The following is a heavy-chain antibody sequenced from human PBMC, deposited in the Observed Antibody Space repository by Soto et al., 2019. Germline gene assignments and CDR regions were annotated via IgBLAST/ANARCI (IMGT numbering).Heavy chain of an antibody. J-gene: IGHJ6*02. CDR3: ARELTSSGSYLYYYYYGMDV. Sequence: VASVKVSCKASGYTFTSYDINWVRQATGQGLEWMGWMNPNSGNTGYAQKFQGRVTMTRNTSISTAYMELSSLRSEDTAVYYCARELTSSGSYLYYYYYGMDVWGQGTTVTVAS. CDR2: MNPNSGNT. V-gene: IGHV1-8*01. D-gene: IGHD3-10*01. CDR1: GYTFTSYD.